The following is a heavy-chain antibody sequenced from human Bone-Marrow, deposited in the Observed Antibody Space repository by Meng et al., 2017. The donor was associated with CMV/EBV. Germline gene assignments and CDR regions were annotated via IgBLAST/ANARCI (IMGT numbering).Heavy chain of an antibody. Sequence: SETLSLTCTVSGGSISSSSYYWGWIRQPPGKGLEWIGEIYHSGSTYYNPSLKSRVTIAVDKSNNQFSLKLTSVTAADTAVYYCARVAAYSSSWYDYWGQGTLVTVSS. CDR2: IYHSGST. J-gene: IGHJ4*02. V-gene: IGHV4-39*07. D-gene: IGHD6-13*01. CDR3: ARVAAYSSSWYDY. CDR1: GGSISSSSYY.